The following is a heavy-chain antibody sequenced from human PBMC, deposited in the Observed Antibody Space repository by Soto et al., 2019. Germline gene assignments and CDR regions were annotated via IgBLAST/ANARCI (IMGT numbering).Heavy chain of an antibody. V-gene: IGHV1-69*13. J-gene: IGHJ5*02. CDR2: IIPIFGTA. CDR3: ARAPVRFYWFDP. CDR1: GGTFSSYA. Sequence: ASVKVSCKASGGTFSSYAISWVRQAPGQGLEWMGGIIPIFGTANYAQKFQGRVTITADESTSTAYMELSSLRSEDTAVYYCARAPVRFYWFDPWGQGNPVTVSS.